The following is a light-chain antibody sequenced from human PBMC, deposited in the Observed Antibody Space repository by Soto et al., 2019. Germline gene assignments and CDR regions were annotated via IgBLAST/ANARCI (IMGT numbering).Light chain of an antibody. J-gene: IGKJ4*01. CDR2: AAS. CDR1: QSVTTY. V-gene: IGKV1-39*01. Sequence: DVQMTQSPSSLSASVGDRVTITCRASQSVTTYLNWYQQKPGRAPDLLIYAASTLQSGVPSRFSGSGSGTDFTLTISSLEPEDFAVYYCQQRSNWFLTFGGGTKVDIK. CDR3: QQRSNWFLT.